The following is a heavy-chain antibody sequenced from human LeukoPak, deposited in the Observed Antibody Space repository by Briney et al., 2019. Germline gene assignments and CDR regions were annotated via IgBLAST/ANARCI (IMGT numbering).Heavy chain of an antibody. CDR2: IYSGGGT. CDR3: ARGLQQQLGWFDP. Sequence: PGGSLRLSCLASGFTVSNNYMSWVRQAPGKGLEWVSIIYSGGGTNYADSVKGRFTISRNNSKNTLYLQMSSLRPDDTAVYYCARGLQQQLGWFDPWGQGTLVTVSS. CDR1: GFTVSNNY. V-gene: IGHV3-53*04. J-gene: IGHJ5*02. D-gene: IGHD6-13*01.